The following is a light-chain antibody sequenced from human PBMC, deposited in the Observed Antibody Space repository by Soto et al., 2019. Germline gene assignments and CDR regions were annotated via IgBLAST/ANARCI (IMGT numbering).Light chain of an antibody. CDR3: QQYKNWPL. V-gene: IGKV3D-20*01. Sequence: EIVLTQSPGILSLSPGERATLSCGASQSVNRNHLAWYQHKPGLAPRLLIYDASSRATGIPDRFSGSGSGTDFTLTISSLQSEDFAVYYCQQYKNWPLFGQGTRLEIK. CDR1: QSVNRNH. CDR2: DAS. J-gene: IGKJ5*01.